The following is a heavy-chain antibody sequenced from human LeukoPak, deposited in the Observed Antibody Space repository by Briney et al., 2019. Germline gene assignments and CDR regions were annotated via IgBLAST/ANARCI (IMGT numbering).Heavy chain of an antibody. V-gene: IGHV1-18*01. CDR3: ARGYDILTGTGWFDP. CDR1: GYTFTSYG. D-gene: IGHD3-9*01. Sequence: ASVKVSCKASGYTFTSYGISWLRQAPGQGLEWMGWISAYNGNTNYAQKLQGRVTMTTDTSTSTAYMELRSLRSDDTAVYYCARGYDILTGTGWFDPWGQGTLVTVSS. J-gene: IGHJ5*02. CDR2: ISAYNGNT.